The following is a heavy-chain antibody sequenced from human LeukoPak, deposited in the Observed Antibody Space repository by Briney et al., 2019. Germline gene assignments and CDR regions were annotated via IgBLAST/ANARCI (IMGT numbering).Heavy chain of an antibody. CDR3: ARERRIVLMVYATHTGFDP. CDR1: GFTFSSYA. V-gene: IGHV3-30-3*01. Sequence: TGRSLRLSCAASGFTFSSYAMHWVRQAPGKGLEWVAVISYDGSNKYYADSVKGRFTISRDNSKNTLYLQMNSLRAEDTAVYYCARERRIVLMVYATHTGFDPWGQGTLVTVSS. J-gene: IGHJ5*02. CDR2: ISYDGSNK. D-gene: IGHD2-8*01.